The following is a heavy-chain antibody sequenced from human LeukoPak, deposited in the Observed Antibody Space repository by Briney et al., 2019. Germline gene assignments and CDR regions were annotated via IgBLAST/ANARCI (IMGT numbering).Heavy chain of an antibody. V-gene: IGHV3-53*01. J-gene: IGHJ4*02. Sequence: GGSLRLACAASGFTVTYYYMSWVRQAPGKGPEWVSVIWTDGGTYYADSVRGRFTISRDDSKNTLFLQMNSLRAEDTAVYYCARDKTPVPDYWGQGTLVTVSS. CDR3: ARDKTPVPDY. CDR2: IWTDGGT. CDR1: GFTVTYYY.